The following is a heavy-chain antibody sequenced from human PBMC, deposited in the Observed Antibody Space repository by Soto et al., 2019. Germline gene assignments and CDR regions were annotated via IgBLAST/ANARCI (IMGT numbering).Heavy chain of an antibody. CDR3: AKEALSGVVVTATTYGMDV. Sequence: GGSLRLSCAASGFTFSSYAMSWVRQAPGKGLEWVSAISGSGGSTYYADSVKGRFTISRDNSKNTLYLQMNSLRAEDTAVYYCAKEALSGVVVTATTYGMDVWGQGTTVTVS. D-gene: IGHD2-21*02. J-gene: IGHJ6*02. CDR1: GFTFSSYA. CDR2: ISGSGGST. V-gene: IGHV3-23*01.